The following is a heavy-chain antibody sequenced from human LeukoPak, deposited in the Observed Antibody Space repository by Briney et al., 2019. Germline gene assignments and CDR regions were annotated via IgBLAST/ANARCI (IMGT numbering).Heavy chain of an antibody. D-gene: IGHD2-2*03. CDR2: IRYDGSNK. Sequence: GGSLRLSCAASGFTFSSYGMHSVRQAPGKGLEWAAFIRYDGSNKYYADSVTGRLTIARDNSKNTLYLQMNSLRAEDTAVYYCAKDGGYCSSTSCYPNSEYFDYWGQGTLVTVSS. J-gene: IGHJ4*02. CDR3: AKDGGYCSSTSCYPNSEYFDY. CDR1: GFTFSSYG. V-gene: IGHV3-30*02.